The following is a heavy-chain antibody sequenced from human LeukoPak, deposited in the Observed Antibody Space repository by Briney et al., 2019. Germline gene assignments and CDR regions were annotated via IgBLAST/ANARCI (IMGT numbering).Heavy chain of an antibody. CDR1: GGSFSVYY. J-gene: IGHJ6*03. CDR2: INHSGST. CDR3: ARGLGAAAGIIPEVVYMDV. V-gene: IGHV4-34*01. D-gene: IGHD6-13*01. Sequence: PSETLSLTCAVYGGSFSVYYWSWIRQPPGKGLEWIGEINHSGSTNHNPSLKSRVTISVDTSKNQFSLKLSSVTAADTAVYYCARGLGAAAGIIPEVVYMDVWGKGTTVTVSS.